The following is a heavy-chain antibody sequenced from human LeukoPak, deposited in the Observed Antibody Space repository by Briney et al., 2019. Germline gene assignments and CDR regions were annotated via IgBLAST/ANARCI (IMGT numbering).Heavy chain of an antibody. D-gene: IGHD2-2*01. V-gene: IGHV1-24*01. J-gene: IGHJ5*02. CDR1: GYTLTELS. CDR3: ATVHSDIVVVPAWATPFDP. Sequence: GASVKVSCKVSGYTLTELSMHWVRQAPGKGLEWMGGFDPEDGETIYAQKFQGRVTMTEDTSTDTAYMELSSLRSEDTAVYYCATVHSDIVVVPAWATPFDPWAREPWSPSPQ. CDR2: FDPEDGET.